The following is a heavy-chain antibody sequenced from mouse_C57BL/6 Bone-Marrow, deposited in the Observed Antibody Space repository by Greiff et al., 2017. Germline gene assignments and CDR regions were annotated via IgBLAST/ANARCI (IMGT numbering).Heavy chain of an antibody. V-gene: IGHV1-59*01. CDR3: ARGGPH. Sequence: QVQLQQPGAELVRPGTSVKLSCKASGYTFTSYWMHWVKQRPGQGLEWIGVIDPSDSYTNYNQKFKGKATLTVDTSSSTAYMQLSSLTSEDSAVYYCARGGPHWSQGTPLTVSS. CDR1: GYTFTSYW. J-gene: IGHJ2*01. CDR2: IDPSDSYT.